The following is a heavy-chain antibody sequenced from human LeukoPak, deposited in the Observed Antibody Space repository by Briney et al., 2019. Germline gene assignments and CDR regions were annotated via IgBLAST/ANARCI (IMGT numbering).Heavy chain of an antibody. J-gene: IGHJ4*02. Sequence: SETLSLTCAVSGGSISSSNWWSWVRQPPGEGLEWIGSIYYSGSTYYNPSLESRVTMSVDTSKNQLSLEMTSVTAADTAVYYCARQNGAGWYIDHWGQGTLVTVSS. D-gene: IGHD4/OR15-4a*01. CDR3: ARQNGAGWYIDH. CDR1: GGSISSSNW. CDR2: IYYSGST. V-gene: IGHV4-39*01.